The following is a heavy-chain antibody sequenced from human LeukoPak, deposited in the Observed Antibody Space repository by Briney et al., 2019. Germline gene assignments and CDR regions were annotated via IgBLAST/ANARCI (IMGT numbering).Heavy chain of an antibody. D-gene: IGHD3-10*01. J-gene: IGHJ3*02. CDR2: IYHSGST. V-gene: IGHV4-30-2*01. CDR3: ARGRGAFDI. Sequence: LRLSCAASGFTFDDYAMHWVRQAPGKGLEWIGYIYHSGSTYYNPSLKSRVTISVDRSKNQFSLKLSSVTAADTAVYYCARGRGAFDIWGQGTMVTVSS. CDR1: GFTFDDYA.